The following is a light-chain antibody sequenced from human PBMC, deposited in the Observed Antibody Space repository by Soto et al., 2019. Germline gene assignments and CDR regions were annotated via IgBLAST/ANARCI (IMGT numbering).Light chain of an antibody. Sequence: EIVLTQSPGTLSLSSGERATLSCRASQSVSSSYLAWYQQKPGQAPRLLVYATSSRATGIPDRFSGSGSGTDFTLTISRLEPEDFAVYYCQQYGRSSFTFGQWTKLEIK. CDR1: QSVSSSY. CDR3: QQYGRSSFT. J-gene: IGKJ2*01. CDR2: ATS. V-gene: IGKV3-20*01.